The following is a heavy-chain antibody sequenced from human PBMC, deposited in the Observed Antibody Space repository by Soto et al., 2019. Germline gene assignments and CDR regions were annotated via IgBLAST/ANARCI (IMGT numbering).Heavy chain of an antibody. CDR3: ARDPGGYPLGVFNI. Sequence: QVQLVESGGGAVQPGRSLRLSCAASGFNFGLYAMHWVRQAPGKGLEWVAVISDNGNTKYFADSVRGRFTVSRDSSKNVLYLDMSSLRPEDTAEYFCARDPGGYPLGVFNIWGQGTMVTVSS. CDR2: ISDNGNTK. D-gene: IGHD2-8*02. J-gene: IGHJ3*02. V-gene: IGHV3-30-3*01. CDR1: GFNFGLYA.